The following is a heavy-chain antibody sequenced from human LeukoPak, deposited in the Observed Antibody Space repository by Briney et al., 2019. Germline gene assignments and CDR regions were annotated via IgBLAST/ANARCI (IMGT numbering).Heavy chain of an antibody. CDR2: INSDGSST. J-gene: IGHJ4*02. CDR1: GFTLRSYW. CDR3: ATLSSDWLKDY. V-gene: IGHV3-74*01. D-gene: IGHD3-9*01. Sequence: GGSLRLSCAASGFTLRSYWMHWVRQAPGKGLVWVSRINSDGSSTSYADSVKGRFTTSRDNAKNTVYLQMNSLGAEDTAMYFCATLSSDWLKDYWGQGTLVTVSS.